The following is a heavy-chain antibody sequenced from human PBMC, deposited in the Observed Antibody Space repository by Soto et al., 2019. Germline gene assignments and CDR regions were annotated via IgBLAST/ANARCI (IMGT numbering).Heavy chain of an antibody. V-gene: IGHV5-51*01. Sequence: GESLKISCKGSGYSFTSYWIGWVRQMPGKGLEWMGIIYPGDSDTRYSPSFQGQVTISADKSISTAYLQWSSLKASDTAMYYCARVSSSAGFWSGQYNWFDPWGQGTLVTVSS. D-gene: IGHD3-3*01. CDR2: IYPGDSDT. J-gene: IGHJ5*02. CDR1: GYSFTSYW. CDR3: ARVSSSAGFWSGQYNWFDP.